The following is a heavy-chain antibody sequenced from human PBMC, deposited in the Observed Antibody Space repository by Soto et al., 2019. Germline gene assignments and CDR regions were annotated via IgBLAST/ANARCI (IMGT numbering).Heavy chain of an antibody. CDR1: GGSISSYY. J-gene: IGHJ6*03. V-gene: IGHV4-59*12. CDR2: IYYSGST. D-gene: IGHD6-13*01. CDR3: ARSTATDSSSWYSYYYYYMDV. Sequence: SETLSLTCTVSGGSISSYYWSWIRQPPGKGLEWIGYIYYSGSTNYNPSLKSRVTISVDTSKNQFSLKLSSVTAADTAVYSCARSTATDSSSWYSYYYYYMDVWGKGTTVTVSS.